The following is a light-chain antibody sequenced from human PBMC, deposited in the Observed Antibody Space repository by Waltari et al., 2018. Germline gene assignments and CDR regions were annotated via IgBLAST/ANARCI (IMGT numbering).Light chain of an antibody. CDR2: EVS. Sequence: QSALTQPVSVSGSPGQSITISCSGTSSDVGAYNYVSWYKQHPGKAPKLIIAEVSYRPSGMSTRFSGSKSGNTASLTISGLQAEDEADYYCSSYTSTTTALIFGGGTHLTVL. CDR3: SSYTSTTTALI. CDR1: SSDVGAYNY. V-gene: IGLV2-14*01. J-gene: IGLJ2*01.